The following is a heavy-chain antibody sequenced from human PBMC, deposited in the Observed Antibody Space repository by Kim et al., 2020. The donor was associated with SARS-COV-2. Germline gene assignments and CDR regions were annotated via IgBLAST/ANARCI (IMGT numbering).Heavy chain of an antibody. CDR2: MNPNSGNT. D-gene: IGHD2-15*01. Sequence: ASVKVSCKASGYTFTSYDINWVRQATGQGLEWMGWMNPNSGNTGYAQKFQGRVTMTRNTSISTAYMELSSLRSEDTAVYYCARGSGRPRYCSGGSCYSVGYYYGMDVWGQGTTVTVSS. V-gene: IGHV1-8*01. J-gene: IGHJ6*02. CDR3: ARGSGRPRYCSGGSCYSVGYYYGMDV. CDR1: GYTFTSYD.